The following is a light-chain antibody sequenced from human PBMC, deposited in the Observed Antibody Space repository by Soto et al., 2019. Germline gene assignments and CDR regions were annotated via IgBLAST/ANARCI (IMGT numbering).Light chain of an antibody. CDR1: QSISSW. J-gene: IGKJ1*01. CDR2: KAS. Sequence: DIQMTQSPSTLSASVGDRVTITCRASQSISSWLAWYQQKPEKAPKLLIYKASSLESGVPSRFSGSGSGTAFTLTISSLQPDDFATYYCQQYNSYRWTFGQGPKVEIK. V-gene: IGKV1-5*03. CDR3: QQYNSYRWT.